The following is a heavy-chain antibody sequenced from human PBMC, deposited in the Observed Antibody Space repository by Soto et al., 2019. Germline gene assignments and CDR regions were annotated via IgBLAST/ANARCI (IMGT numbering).Heavy chain of an antibody. D-gene: IGHD4-17*01. CDR3: AKMGIYGDYKHRGFDY. V-gene: IGHV1-69*01. CDR1: GGTFSSYA. CDR2: IIPIFGTA. Sequence: QVQLVQSGAEVKKPGSSVKVSCKASGGTFSSYAISWVRQAPGQGLEWMGGIIPIFGTANYAQKFQSRVTITADESTSTAYMELSSLRSEDTAVYYCAKMGIYGDYKHRGFDYWGQGTLVTVSS. J-gene: IGHJ4*02.